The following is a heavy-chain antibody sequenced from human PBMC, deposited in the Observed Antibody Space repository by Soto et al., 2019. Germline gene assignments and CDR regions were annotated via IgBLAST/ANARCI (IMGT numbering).Heavy chain of an antibody. CDR1: GGTFSSYA. V-gene: IGHV1-69*12. CDR2: IIPIFGTA. J-gene: IGHJ6*02. CDR3: AREPSSARPSYYGMDV. Sequence: QVQLVQSGAEVKKPGSSVKVSCKASGGTFSSYAISWVRQAPGQGLEWMGGIIPIFGTASYAQKFQGRVTITADASTSTAYMELSSLRSEDTAVYYCAREPSSARPSYYGMDVWGQGTTVTVSS. D-gene: IGHD6-6*01.